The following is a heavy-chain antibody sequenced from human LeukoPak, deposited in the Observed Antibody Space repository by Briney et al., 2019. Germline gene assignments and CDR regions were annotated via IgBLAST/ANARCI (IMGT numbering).Heavy chain of an antibody. CDR3: AKVLDTAMAY. D-gene: IGHD5-18*01. CDR2: ISYDGSNK. V-gene: IGHV3-30*18. Sequence: PGGSLRPSYAASGFTFSSYGMHWVRQAPGKGLEWVAVISYDGSNKYYADSVKGRFTISRDNSKNTLYLQMNSLRAEDTAVYYCAKVLDTAMAYWGQGTLVTVSS. CDR1: GFTFSSYG. J-gene: IGHJ4*02.